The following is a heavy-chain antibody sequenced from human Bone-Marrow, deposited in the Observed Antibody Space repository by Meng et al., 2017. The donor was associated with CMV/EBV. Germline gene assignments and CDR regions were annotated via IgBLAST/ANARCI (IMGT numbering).Heavy chain of an antibody. CDR1: GFTFSDYY. V-gene: IGHV3-11*04. CDR3: ARDDIAAAGMGYYYYYGMDV. D-gene: IGHD6-13*01. J-gene: IGHJ6*02. CDR2: ISSSGSTI. Sequence: GGSLRLSCAASGFTFSDYYMSWIRQAPGKGLEWVSYISSSGSTIYYADSVKGRFTISRDNAKNSLYLQMNSLRAEDTAVYYCARDDIAAAGMGYYYYYGMDVWGQGTTVTVSS.